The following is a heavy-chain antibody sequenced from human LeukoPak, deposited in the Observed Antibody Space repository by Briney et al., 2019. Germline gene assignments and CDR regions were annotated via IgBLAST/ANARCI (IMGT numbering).Heavy chain of an antibody. CDR2: ISGSGTVT. Sequence: VQPGGPLRLSCAASGFTFSNYAMSWVRQAPGQGLEWVAAISGSGTVTYYADSVKGPFTISRDNSKNTLYLQMNNLRAEDTAVYYCAKSLSGRNYYYLGMDVWGQGTTVTVSS. J-gene: IGHJ6*02. CDR3: AKSLSGRNYYYLGMDV. D-gene: IGHD3-10*01. CDR1: GFTFSNYA. V-gene: IGHV3-23*01.